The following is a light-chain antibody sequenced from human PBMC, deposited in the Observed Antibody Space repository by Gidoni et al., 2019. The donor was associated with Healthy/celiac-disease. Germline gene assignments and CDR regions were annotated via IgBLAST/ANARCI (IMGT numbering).Light chain of an antibody. CDR2: DAS. J-gene: IGKJ5*01. CDR3: QQSRNWPPKVT. CDR1: QSVSSY. Sequence: EIVLTQSPATLSLSLGERATLSCSASQSVSSYLAWYQQRTGQAPRLLISDASNGATGIPARLSGSGAGKDFTLTVRSLEHEDFAVYYCQQSRNWPPKVTFXQXTRLEIK. V-gene: IGKV3-11*01.